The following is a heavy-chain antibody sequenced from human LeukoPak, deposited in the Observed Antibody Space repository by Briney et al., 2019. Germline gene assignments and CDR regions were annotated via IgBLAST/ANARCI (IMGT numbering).Heavy chain of an antibody. CDR3: ANYRIQLWQRNDAFDI. J-gene: IGHJ3*02. CDR1: GFTFSSYW. CDR2: IKQDGSEK. Sequence: GGSLRLSCAASGFTFSSYWMSWVRQAPGKGLEWVVNIKQDGSEKYYVDSVKGRFTISRDNSKNTLFLQMNSLRAEDTAVYYCANYRIQLWQRNDAFDIWGQGTMVTVSS. V-gene: IGHV3-7*03. D-gene: IGHD5-18*01.